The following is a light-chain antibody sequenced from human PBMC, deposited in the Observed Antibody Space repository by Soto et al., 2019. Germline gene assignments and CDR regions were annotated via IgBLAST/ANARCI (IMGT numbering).Light chain of an antibody. J-gene: IGLJ1*01. Sequence: QSALTQPASVSGSPGQSIPISCTGTSSDVGSYKFVSWYQQHPGKAPKLMIYEGSKRPSGVSNRFSGSKSGNTASLTISGLQAEDEADYYCCSYAGSRIFYVFGTGTKLTVL. CDR1: SSDVGSYKF. CDR3: CSYAGSRIFYV. V-gene: IGLV2-23*01. CDR2: EGS.